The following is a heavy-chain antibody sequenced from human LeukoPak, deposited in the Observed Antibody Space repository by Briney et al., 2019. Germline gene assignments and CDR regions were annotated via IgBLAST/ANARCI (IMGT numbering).Heavy chain of an antibody. V-gene: IGHV1-2*02. J-gene: IGHJ4*02. CDR3: ARSSGWKYNIDY. D-gene: IGHD6-19*01. Sequence: VASVKVSCKASGYTFTGYYMHWVRQAPGQGLEWMGWINPNSGGTTYAQKFQGRVTMTRHTSISTAYMELSRLKSDDTAVYYCARSSGWKYNIDYWGQGTLVTVSS. CDR1: GYTFTGYY. CDR2: INPNSGGT.